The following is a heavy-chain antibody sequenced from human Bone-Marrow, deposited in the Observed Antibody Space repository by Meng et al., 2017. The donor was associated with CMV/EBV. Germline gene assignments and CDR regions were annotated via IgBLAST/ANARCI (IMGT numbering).Heavy chain of an antibody. D-gene: IGHD2-8*01. CDR3: AQGAMVYAYYYYGMDV. J-gene: IGHJ6*02. CDR1: GYTFISFG. CDR2: ISGYNGNT. Sequence: ASVKVSCKASGYTFISFGINWVRQAPGQGLEWMGWISGYNGNTNYAQKLQGRVTMTADTSTRTVYMELRSLRFDDTAVYYCAQGAMVYAYYYYGMDVWGQGTTVTVSS. V-gene: IGHV1-18*01.